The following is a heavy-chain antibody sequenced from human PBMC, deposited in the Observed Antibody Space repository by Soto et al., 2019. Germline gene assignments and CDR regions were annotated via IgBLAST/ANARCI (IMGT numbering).Heavy chain of an antibody. D-gene: IGHD3-9*01. CDR1: GFTFSSYE. Sequence: QLVESGGGSVQPGRSLRLSCAPSGFTFSSYEMNWVRQVPGKGLEWVSCISVSGTMRFYADAVKGRFTISRDNTKKILYLQMNSLRAEDTALYYCATAGLTGTVWGQGTTVTVSS. CDR3: ATAGLTGTV. V-gene: IGHV3-48*03. CDR2: ISVSGTMR. J-gene: IGHJ6*02.